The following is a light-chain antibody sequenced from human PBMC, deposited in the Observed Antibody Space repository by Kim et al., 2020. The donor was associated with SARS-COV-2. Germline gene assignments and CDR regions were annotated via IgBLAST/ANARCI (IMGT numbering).Light chain of an antibody. V-gene: IGLV5-39*01. CDR3: AIWYSNTWV. J-gene: IGLJ3*02. CDR1: SGIHIAIYN. CDR2: YKSDSNK. Sequence: FTCTLRSGIHIAIYNIFWYQQKPGSLPRYLLRYKSDSNKEQGSGVPCRFSGSKDASTNAGLLLISGLQSEDEADYYCAIWYSNTWVFGGGTQLTVL.